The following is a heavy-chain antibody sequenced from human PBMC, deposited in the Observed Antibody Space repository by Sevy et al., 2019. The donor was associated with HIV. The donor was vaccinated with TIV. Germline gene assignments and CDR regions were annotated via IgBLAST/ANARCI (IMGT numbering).Heavy chain of an antibody. D-gene: IGHD3-10*01. CDR2: ISSGSSYI. Sequence: GESLKISCAASGFTFSNYFMNWVRQAPGKGLEWDSSISSGSSYIFYADSLKGRFTISRDNAKNSLYLHMNSLRAEDTAVYYCARGDYYGSLYYFDYWGPGTLVTVSS. V-gene: IGHV3-21*01. CDR3: ARGDYYGSLYYFDY. CDR1: GFTFSNYF. J-gene: IGHJ4*02.